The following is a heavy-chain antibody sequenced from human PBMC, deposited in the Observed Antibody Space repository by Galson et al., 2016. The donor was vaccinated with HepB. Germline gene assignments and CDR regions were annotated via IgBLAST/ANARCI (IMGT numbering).Heavy chain of an antibody. Sequence: LRLSCAASGFSFTSSAMSWVRQAPGKGLEWXGEITYSGSTNYNPSLKTRXTVPVHGSQNQFSLKLRSMTAADTAVYYCARSYYYGSGSYPGRPLIYWGQGTLVTVSS. CDR1: GFSFTSSA. V-gene: IGHV4-34*01. CDR2: ITYSGST. CDR3: ARSYYYGSGSYPGRPLIY. J-gene: IGHJ4*02. D-gene: IGHD3-10*01.